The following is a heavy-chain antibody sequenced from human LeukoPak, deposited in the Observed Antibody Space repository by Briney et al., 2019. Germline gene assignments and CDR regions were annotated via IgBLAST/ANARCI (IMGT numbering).Heavy chain of an antibody. V-gene: IGHV3-23*01. J-gene: IGHJ4*02. CDR1: GFTFSSYA. CDR3: AQAGGSYPLYFDY. D-gene: IGHD1-26*01. CDR2: ISGSGGST. Sequence: GGSLRLSCAASGFTFSSYAMMWVRQAPGKGLEWVSAISGSGGSTYYADSVKGRFTISRDNSKNTLYLQMNSLRAEDTAVYYCAQAGGSYPLYFDYWGQGTLVTVSS.